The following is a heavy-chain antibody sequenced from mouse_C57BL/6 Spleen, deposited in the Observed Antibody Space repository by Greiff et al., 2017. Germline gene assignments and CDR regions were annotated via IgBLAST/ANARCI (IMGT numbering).Heavy chain of an antibody. J-gene: IGHJ4*01. V-gene: IGHV1-82*01. D-gene: IGHD1-2*01. CDR2: IYPGDGDT. CDR3: DGLGYNGNYYAMDY. CDR1: GYAFSSSW. Sequence: QVQLKQSGPELVKPGASVKISCKASGYAFSSSWMNWVKQRPGKGLEWIGRIYPGDGDTNYNGKFKGKATLTVAKSSRTAYMQLSRLTSADSAVYFCDGLGYNGNYYAMDYWGQGTSVTVSS.